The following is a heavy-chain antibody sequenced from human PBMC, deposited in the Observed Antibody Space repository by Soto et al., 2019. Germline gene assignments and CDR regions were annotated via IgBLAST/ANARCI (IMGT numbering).Heavy chain of an antibody. D-gene: IGHD6-19*01. CDR1: GDTFTGFW. CDR2: IYPRDSDT. V-gene: IGHV5-51*01. CDR3: ARQHPLDSRVWFT. J-gene: IGHJ4*02. Sequence: GESLKISCKVSGDTFTGFWIGWVRQMPGKGLEWLGSIYPRDSDTRYSPSFQGQVTISADKSLSTAYLQWNSLQASDTAIYYCARQHPLDSRVWFTWGQGTLVTVSS.